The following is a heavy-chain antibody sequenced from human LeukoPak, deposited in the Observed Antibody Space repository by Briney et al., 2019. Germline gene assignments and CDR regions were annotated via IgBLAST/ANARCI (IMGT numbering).Heavy chain of an antibody. V-gene: IGHV5-51*01. J-gene: IGHJ4*02. CDR3: ARHSCYDS. CDR2: IYAGDSST. Sequence: GESLKISCKGSGFTFTTYSFAWVRQMRGKGLEWMGVIYAGDSSTRYSPSFQGQVTISVDKSISTAYLQWSSLKASDSAIYYCARHSCYDSWGQGTLVTVCS. CDR1: GFTFTTYS. D-gene: IGHD3-16*01.